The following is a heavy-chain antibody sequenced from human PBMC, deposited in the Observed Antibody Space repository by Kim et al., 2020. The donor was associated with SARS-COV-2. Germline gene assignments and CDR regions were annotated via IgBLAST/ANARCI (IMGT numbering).Heavy chain of an antibody. D-gene: IGHD3-16*01. CDR3: VRDSMGGAFDI. V-gene: IGHV3-48*02. CDR2: ITKSSATI. J-gene: IGHJ3*02. Sequence: GGSLRLSCATSGFTFSAYDMNWVRQAPGKGLEWLSFITKSSATIYYADSVQGRFTISRDNAKNSLYLQMNSLRDEDTALYYCVRDSMGGAFDIWGQGTM. CDR1: GFTFSAYD.